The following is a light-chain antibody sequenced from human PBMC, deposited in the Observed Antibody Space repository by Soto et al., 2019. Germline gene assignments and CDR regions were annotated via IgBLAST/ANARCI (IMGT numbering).Light chain of an antibody. Sequence: QSVLTQPASVSGSPGQSITISCTGTSSDVGSYNYVSWYQQHPGKAPKLMIYEVSDRPSGISSRFSGSKSGNTASLTISGLQTEDEADYYCRSYTSSSTLFXTGTKVTVL. V-gene: IGLV2-14*01. CDR3: RSYTSSSTL. J-gene: IGLJ1*01. CDR2: EVS. CDR1: SSDVGSYNY.